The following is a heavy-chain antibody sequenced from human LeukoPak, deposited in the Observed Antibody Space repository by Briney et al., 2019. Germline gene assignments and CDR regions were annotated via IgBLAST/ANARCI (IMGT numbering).Heavy chain of an antibody. D-gene: IGHD6-19*01. Sequence: SETLSLTCTVSGGSISSSSYYWGWIRQPPGKGLEWIGSIYYSGSTYYNPSLKSRVTISVDTSKNQFSLKPSSVTAADTAVYYCARSRLYSSGWLFDYWGQGTLVTVSS. V-gene: IGHV4-39*07. CDR1: GGSISSSSYY. CDR3: ARSRLYSSGWLFDY. CDR2: IYYSGST. J-gene: IGHJ4*02.